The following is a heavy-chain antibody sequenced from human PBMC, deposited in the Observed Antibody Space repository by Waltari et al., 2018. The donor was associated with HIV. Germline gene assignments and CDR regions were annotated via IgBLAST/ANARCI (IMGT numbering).Heavy chain of an antibody. Sequence: QVQLVQSGAEVKKPGAPVKVSCTASGYTFISYYMHSVRKAPGQGLEWMGIINPSGNSTSYVQKFQGRLTMTRDTSTSTVYMELSSLRSEDTAVYYCARAPCSGGSCRLFDYWGQGTLVTVSS. CDR2: INPSGNST. V-gene: IGHV1-46*01. CDR1: GYTFISYY. CDR3: ARAPCSGGSCRLFDY. J-gene: IGHJ4*02. D-gene: IGHD2-15*01.